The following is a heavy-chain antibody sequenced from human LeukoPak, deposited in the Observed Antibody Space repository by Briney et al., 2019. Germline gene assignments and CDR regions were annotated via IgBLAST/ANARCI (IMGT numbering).Heavy chain of an antibody. Sequence: ASVKVSCKASGYTFTSYGISWVRQAPGQGLEWMGGIIPIFGTANYAQKFQGRVTITADESTSTAYMELSSLRSEDTAVYYCARALYDYGGNYVDYWGQGTLVTVSS. V-gene: IGHV1-69*13. D-gene: IGHD4-23*01. CDR2: IIPIFGTA. J-gene: IGHJ4*02. CDR1: GYTFTSYG. CDR3: ARALYDYGGNYVDY.